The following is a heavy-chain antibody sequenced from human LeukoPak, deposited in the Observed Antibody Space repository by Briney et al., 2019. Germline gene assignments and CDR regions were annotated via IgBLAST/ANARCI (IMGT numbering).Heavy chain of an antibody. CDR2: INSDGSST. Sequence: GGSLRLSCAASGFTFNSYWMHWVRQAPGKGLVWVSRINSDGSSTSYADSVKGRFTISRDNAKNTLYLQMNSLRAEDTAVYYCARESWRPGYSVDTAMVTGFDYWGQGTLVTVSS. CDR1: GFTFNSYW. V-gene: IGHV3-74*01. CDR3: ARESWRPGYSVDTAMVTGFDY. J-gene: IGHJ4*02. D-gene: IGHD5-18*01.